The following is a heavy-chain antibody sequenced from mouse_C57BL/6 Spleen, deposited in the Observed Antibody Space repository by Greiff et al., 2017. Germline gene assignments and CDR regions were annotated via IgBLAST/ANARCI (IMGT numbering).Heavy chain of an antibody. CDR1: GYTFTSYW. J-gene: IGHJ4*01. V-gene: IGHV1-7*01. D-gene: IGHD3-2*02. CDR3: AKGAHATVYAMDY. CDR2: INPSSGYT. Sequence: VQLVESGAELVKPGASVKLSCKASGYTFTSYWMHWVKQRPGQGLEWIGYINPSSGYTKYNQKFKDKATLTADKSSSTAYMQLSSLTYEDSAVYYYAKGAHATVYAMDYRGQGTSVTVSS.